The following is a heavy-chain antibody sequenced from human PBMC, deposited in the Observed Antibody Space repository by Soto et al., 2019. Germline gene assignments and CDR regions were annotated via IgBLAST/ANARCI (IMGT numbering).Heavy chain of an antibody. D-gene: IGHD6-13*01. CDR2: ISCNSGSI. V-gene: IGHV3-9*01. CDR1: GFTFDDYA. J-gene: IGHJ4*02. CDR3: AKESAGLFDY. Sequence: GGSLRLSCAASGFTFDDYAMHWVRQAPGKGLEWVSGISCNSGSIGYADSVKGRFTISRDNAKNSLYLQMNSLRAEDTALYYCAKESAGLFDYWGQGTLVTVSS.